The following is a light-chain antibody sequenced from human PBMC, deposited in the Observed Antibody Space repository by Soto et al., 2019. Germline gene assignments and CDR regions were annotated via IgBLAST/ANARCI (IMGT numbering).Light chain of an antibody. CDR3: QQYGSSPRT. CDR2: GAS. J-gene: IGKJ1*01. Sequence: EIVLTQSPGTLSLSPGERATLSCRASQSVSNNYLAWYQQKPGQAPRLLIYGASSRATGIPDRFSGSGSGTDFTLTIGRPEPEDFAVYYCQQYGSSPRTFGQGTKVDIK. V-gene: IGKV3-20*01. CDR1: QSVSNNY.